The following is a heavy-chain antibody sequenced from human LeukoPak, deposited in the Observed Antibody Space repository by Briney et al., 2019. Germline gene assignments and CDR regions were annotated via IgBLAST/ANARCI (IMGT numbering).Heavy chain of an antibody. V-gene: IGHV3-7*01. J-gene: IGHJ4*02. CDR1: GFTFRSYW. Sequence: GGSLRLSCAASGFTFRSYWMSWVRQAPGKGLEWVANIKQDGSEKYYVDSVKGRFTISRDNAKNSLYLQMNSLRAEDTAVYYCARVCTIFGVVIMDYFDYWGQGTLVTVSS. D-gene: IGHD3-3*01. CDR3: ARVCTIFGVVIMDYFDY. CDR2: IKQDGSEK.